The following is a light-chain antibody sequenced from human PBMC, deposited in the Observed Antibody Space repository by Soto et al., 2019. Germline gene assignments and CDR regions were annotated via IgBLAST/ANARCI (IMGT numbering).Light chain of an antibody. V-gene: IGKV3-20*01. J-gene: IGKJ2*01. CDR2: DVS. Sequence: EIVLTQSPGTLSLSPGERATLSCRASQSVRSSFFAWYQQKPGQAPRILIYDVSVRATGIQDRFNGSGSGTDFTLTINRLEPEDFAVYYCQQYENSVMYTFGQGTKLEIK. CDR3: QQYENSVMYT. CDR1: QSVRSSF.